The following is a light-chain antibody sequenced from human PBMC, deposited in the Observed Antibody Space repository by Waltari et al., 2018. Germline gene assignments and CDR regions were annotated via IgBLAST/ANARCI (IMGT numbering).Light chain of an antibody. V-gene: IGKV1-39*01. CDR2: AAS. CDR1: QSISSY. CDR3: QQSYSTPPGT. J-gene: IGKJ2*02. Sequence: DIHMTQSPSSLSASVGARVTIACRASQSISSYLNWYQQKPGKAPKLLIYAASSLQSAVPSRFSGSGSGTDFTLTISSLQPEDFATYYCQQSYSTPPGTFGQGTKLEIK.